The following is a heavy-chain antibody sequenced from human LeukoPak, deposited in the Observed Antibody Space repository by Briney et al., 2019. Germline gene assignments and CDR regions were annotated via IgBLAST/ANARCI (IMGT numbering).Heavy chain of an antibody. Sequence: SETLSLTCTVSDASISGHYLTWIRQPPGKGLEWIGYISYIGSTNYNPSLKSRVTISVDTSKNQFSLKLSSVTAADTAVYYCARHSSSSRGWFDPWGQGTLVTVSS. J-gene: IGHJ5*02. D-gene: IGHD6-6*01. CDR2: ISYIGST. CDR3: ARHSSSSRGWFDP. V-gene: IGHV4-59*08. CDR1: DASISGHY.